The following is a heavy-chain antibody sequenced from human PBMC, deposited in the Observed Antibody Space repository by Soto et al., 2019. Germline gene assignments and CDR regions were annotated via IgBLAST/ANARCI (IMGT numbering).Heavy chain of an antibody. CDR2: INPSGGST. V-gene: IGHV1-46*01. CDR1: GYTFTSYY. J-gene: IGHJ6*02. Sequence: ASVKVSCKASGYTFTSYYMHWVRQAPGQGLEWMGIINPSGGSTSYAQKFQGRVTMTRDTSTSTVYMELSSLRSEDTAVYYCARSFKDIVATTRIYYYYGMDVWGQGTTVTVSS. CDR3: ARSFKDIVATTRIYYYYGMDV. D-gene: IGHD5-12*01.